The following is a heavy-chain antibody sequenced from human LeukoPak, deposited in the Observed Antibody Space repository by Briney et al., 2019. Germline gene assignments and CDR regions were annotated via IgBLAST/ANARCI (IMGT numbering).Heavy chain of an antibody. V-gene: IGHV3-11*04. CDR1: GFAFSDYY. CDR2: ISSSGSTI. CDR3: ARRAMVRGVNWFDP. Sequence: GGSLRLSCAASGFAFSDYYMSWIRQAPGKGLEWVSYISSSGSTIYYADSVKGRFTISRDNAKNSLYLQMNSLRAEDTAAYYCARRAMVRGVNWFDPWGQGTLVTVSS. D-gene: IGHD3-10*01. J-gene: IGHJ5*02.